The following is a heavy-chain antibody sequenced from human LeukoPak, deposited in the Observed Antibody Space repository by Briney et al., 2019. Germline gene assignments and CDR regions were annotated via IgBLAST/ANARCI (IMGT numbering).Heavy chain of an antibody. CDR2: IIPIFGTA. J-gene: IGHJ5*02. CDR3: ARGRPALGGQRGDWFDP. V-gene: IGHV1-69*01. D-gene: IGHD1-1*01. CDR1: GGTFSSYA. Sequence: SVKVSCKASGGTFSSYAISWVRQAPGQGLEWMGGIIPIFGTANYAQKFQGRVTITADESTSTAYMELSSLRSEDTAVYYCARGRPALGGQRGDWFDPWGQGTLVTVSS.